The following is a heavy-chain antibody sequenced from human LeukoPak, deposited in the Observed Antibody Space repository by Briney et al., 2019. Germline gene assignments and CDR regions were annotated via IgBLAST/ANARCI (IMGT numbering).Heavy chain of an antibody. CDR3: ARGCSGSDCFDY. J-gene: IGHJ4*02. CDR2: INAGNGNT. Sequence: ASVKVSCKASGYTFTSYAMHWVRQAPGQRLEWMGWINAGNGNTKYSQKFQGRVTITGDTSASTAYMELSSLRSEDTAVYYCARGCSGSDCFDYWGQGTLVTVSS. D-gene: IGHD3-10*02. V-gene: IGHV1-3*01. CDR1: GYTFTSYA.